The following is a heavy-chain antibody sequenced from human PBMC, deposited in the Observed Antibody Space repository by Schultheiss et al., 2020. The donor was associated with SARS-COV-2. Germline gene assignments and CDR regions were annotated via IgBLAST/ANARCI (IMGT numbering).Heavy chain of an antibody. CDR1: GFTFSNAW. V-gene: IGHV3-74*01. CDR2: IVSDGGRT. J-gene: IGHJ4*02. CDR3: ARTGERGYSYGYLLDY. Sequence: GGSLRLSCAASGFTFSNAWMSWVRQAPGKGLVWVAQIVSDGGRTSYADSVKGRFTISRDNAKNSLYLQMNSLRAEDTAVYYCARTGERGYSYGYLLDYWGQGTLVTVSS. D-gene: IGHD5-18*01.